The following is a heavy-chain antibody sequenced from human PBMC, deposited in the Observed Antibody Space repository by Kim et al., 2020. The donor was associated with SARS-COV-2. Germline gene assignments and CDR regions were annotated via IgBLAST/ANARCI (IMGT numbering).Heavy chain of an antibody. CDR2: IYYSGST. CDR1: GGSISSSSYY. V-gene: IGHV4-39*01. J-gene: IGHJ4*02. CDR3: ARRRSYAGFDY. Sequence: SETLSLTCTVSGGSISSSSYYWGWIRQPPGKGREWIGTIYYSGSTYYNPSLKSRVTISVDTSKNQFSLKLSSVTAADTAVYYCARRRSYAGFDYWGQGTLVTVSS. D-gene: IGHD3-16*01.